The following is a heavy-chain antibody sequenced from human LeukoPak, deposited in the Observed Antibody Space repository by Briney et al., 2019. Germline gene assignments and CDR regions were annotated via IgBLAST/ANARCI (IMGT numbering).Heavy chain of an antibody. D-gene: IGHD2-21*02. CDR1: GFTFSSYA. J-gene: IGHJ2*01. V-gene: IGHV3-64D*09. Sequence: GGSLRLSCSASGFTFSSYAMHWVRQAPGKGLEYVSAISSNGGSTYYADSVKGRFTISRDNSKNTLYLQMSSLRAEDTAVYYCVTARASYCGGDCYFGYFDLWGRGTLVT. CDR3: VTARASYCGGDCYFGYFDL. CDR2: ISSNGGST.